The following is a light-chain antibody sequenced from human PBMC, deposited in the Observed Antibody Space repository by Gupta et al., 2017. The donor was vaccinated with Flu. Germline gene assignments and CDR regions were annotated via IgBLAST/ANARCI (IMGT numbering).Light chain of an antibody. CDR3: NSYTSSSTLV. J-gene: IGLJ1*01. Sequence: QSALTQPVSVSGSPGQPITISCTGTSSAVGGYKSVSWYPHHPGTAPKLMIYEVSNRPSGVANRFSGSQSDNTASLTISGLQAEDEADYYCNSYTSSSTLVFGTGTKVTVL. CDR1: SSAVGGYKS. CDR2: EVS. V-gene: IGLV2-14*01.